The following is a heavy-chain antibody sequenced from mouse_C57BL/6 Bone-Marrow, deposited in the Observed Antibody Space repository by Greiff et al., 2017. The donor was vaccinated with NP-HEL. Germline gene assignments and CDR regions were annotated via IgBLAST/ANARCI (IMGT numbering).Heavy chain of an antibody. V-gene: IGHV5-17*01. CDR1: GFTFSDYG. D-gene: IGHD1-1*01. CDR3: ARTYGPSWFAY. Sequence: EVMLVESGGGLVKPGGSLKLSCAASGFTFSDYGMHWVRQAPEKGLEWVAYISSGSSTIYYADTVKGRFTISRDNAKNTLFLQMTSLRSEDTAMYYCARTYGPSWFAYWGQGTLVTVSA. CDR2: ISSGSSTI. J-gene: IGHJ3*01.